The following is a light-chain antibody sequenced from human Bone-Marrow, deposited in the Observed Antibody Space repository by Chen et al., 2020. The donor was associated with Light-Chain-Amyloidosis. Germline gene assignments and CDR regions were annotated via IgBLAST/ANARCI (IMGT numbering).Light chain of an antibody. V-gene: IGLV3-25*03. J-gene: IGLJ2*01. CDR2: RDT. CDR3: QSADSSGTYEVI. CDR1: DLPTKY. Sequence: SYELTQPPSVSVSPGQTARITCSGDDLPTKYAYWYQQKPGQAPVLVIHRDTERPSGISERFSGSSSGTTATLTISVVHAEDEAAYHCQSADSSGTYEVIFGGGTKLTVL.